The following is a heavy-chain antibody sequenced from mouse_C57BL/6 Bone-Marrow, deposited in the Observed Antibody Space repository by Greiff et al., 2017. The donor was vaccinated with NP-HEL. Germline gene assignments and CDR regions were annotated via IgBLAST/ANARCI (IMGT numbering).Heavy chain of an antibody. Sequence: VKLKESGPGLVAPSPCLSISCTASGFSLTSYAISWVRQPPGKGLEWLGVIWPGGGTTYKSALKSRLSINKDNSKSQVFLKMDSLQTDDAARYYCARSDAMDYWGQGTSVTVSS. CDR2: IWPGGGT. CDR3: ARSDAMDY. J-gene: IGHJ4*01. CDR1: GFSLTSYA. V-gene: IGHV2-9-1*01.